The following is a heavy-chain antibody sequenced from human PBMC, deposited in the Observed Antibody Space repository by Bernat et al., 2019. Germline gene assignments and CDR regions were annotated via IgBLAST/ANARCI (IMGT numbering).Heavy chain of an antibody. Sequence: EVQLVESGGGLVQPGGSLRLSCAASGFTFSNYWMTWVRQAPGKGLEWVANIKQDGSERYFVDSVRGRFSISRDNAKNSLYLQMDGLRAEDMALYYCARVAWYLDLWGRGTLVTVSS. V-gene: IGHV3-7*01. CDR2: IKQDGSER. CDR1: GFTFSNYW. J-gene: IGHJ2*01. CDR3: ARVAWYLDL.